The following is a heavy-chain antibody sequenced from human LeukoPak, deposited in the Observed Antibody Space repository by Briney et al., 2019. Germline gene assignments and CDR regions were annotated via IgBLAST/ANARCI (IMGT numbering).Heavy chain of an antibody. CDR1: GGSISSYY. D-gene: IGHD3-22*01. CDR2: IYYSGST. Sequence: SETPSLTCTVSGGSISSYYWSWIRQPPGKGLEWIGYIYYSGSTNYNPSLKSRVTISVDTSKNQFSLKLSSVTAADTAVYYCARHTIVVASFDYWGQGTLVTVSS. V-gene: IGHV4-59*08. CDR3: ARHTIVVASFDY. J-gene: IGHJ4*02.